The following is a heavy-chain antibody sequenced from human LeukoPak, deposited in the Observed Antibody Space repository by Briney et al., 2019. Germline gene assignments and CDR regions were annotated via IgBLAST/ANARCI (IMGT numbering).Heavy chain of an antibody. D-gene: IGHD4-17*01. CDR3: AVEYVYGDYTGY. Sequence: PGGSLRLSCAASGYIFDYYGMSWVRQAPGKGLEWVPGNNWNGGRTGYADSVKGRFTISRENSKNSLYLQMNSLGAANKALYYCAVEYVYGDYTGYWGQGTLVTVSS. V-gene: IGHV3-20*04. CDR2: NNWNGGRT. CDR1: GYIFDYYG. J-gene: IGHJ4*02.